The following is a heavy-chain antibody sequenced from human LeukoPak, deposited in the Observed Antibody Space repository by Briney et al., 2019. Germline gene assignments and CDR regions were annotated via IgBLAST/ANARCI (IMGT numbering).Heavy chain of an antibody. V-gene: IGHV4-39*01. CDR1: GGSISSSSHY. J-gene: IGHJ4*02. Sequence: SETLSLTCTVSGGSISSSSHYWGWIRQPPGKGLEWIGFISYSGTTYHNPSLKSRVTISVDTSKNQFSLQLSSVTAADTAVYYCHYYYDTTGYYRWGQGTLVTVSS. CDR2: ISYSGTT. D-gene: IGHD3-22*01. CDR3: HYYYDTTGYYR.